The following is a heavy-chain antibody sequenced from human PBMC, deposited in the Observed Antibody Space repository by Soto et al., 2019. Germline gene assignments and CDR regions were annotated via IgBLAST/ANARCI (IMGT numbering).Heavy chain of an antibody. CDR1: GGSISSGDYY. V-gene: IGHV4-30-4*01. J-gene: IGHJ6*02. D-gene: IGHD2-21*02. CDR3: ARDSKNGGNSDPLYYYYGMDV. Sequence: SGTLSLTCTVSGGSISSGDYYWSWIRQPPGKGLEWIGYIYYSGSTYYNPSLKSRVTISVDTSKNQFSLKLSSVTAADTAVYYCARDSKNGGNSDPLYYYYGMDVWGQGTMVTVSS. CDR2: IYYSGST.